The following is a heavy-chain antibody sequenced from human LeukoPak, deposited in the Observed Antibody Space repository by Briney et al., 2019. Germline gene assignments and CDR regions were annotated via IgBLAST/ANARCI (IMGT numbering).Heavy chain of an antibody. CDR3: ARDGGYCSGGSCLNWFGP. J-gene: IGHJ5*02. CDR1: GDSVSSNSAA. V-gene: IGHV6-1*01. Sequence: SQTLSLTCAISGDSVSSNSAAWNWIRQSPSRGLEWLGRTYYRSKWYNDYAVSVKSRITINPDTSKNQFSLQLNSVTPEDTAVYYCARDGGYCSGGSCLNWFGPWGQGTLVTVSS. D-gene: IGHD2-15*01. CDR2: TYYRSKWYN.